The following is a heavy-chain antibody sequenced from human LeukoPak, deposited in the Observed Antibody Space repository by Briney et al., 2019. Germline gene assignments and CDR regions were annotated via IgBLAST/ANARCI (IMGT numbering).Heavy chain of an antibody. J-gene: IGHJ4*02. Sequence: SKTLSLTCTVSGGSINSHSYCWGWIRQPPGKGLEWIGSVYYDGTSYSNPSLQSRAAVFVDTSRDQFSLDLSFVTAADTALYYCVRHVSTNTGYFDSCGQGTLVSVSS. V-gene: IGHV4-39*01. D-gene: IGHD5-24*01. CDR1: GGSINSHSYC. CDR3: VRHVSTNTGYFDS. CDR2: VYYDGTS.